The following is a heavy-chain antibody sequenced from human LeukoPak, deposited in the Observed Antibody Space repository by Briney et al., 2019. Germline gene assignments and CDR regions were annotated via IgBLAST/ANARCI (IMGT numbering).Heavy chain of an antibody. CDR1: GFTFDDYA. Sequence: GGSLRLSCAASGFTFDDYAMHWVRQAPGKGLEWVSLISGDGGSTYYADSVKGRFTISRDNSKNSLYLQMNSLRTEDTALYYCAKDIGLGATTNFFDYWGQGTLVTVSS. CDR3: AKDIGLGATTNFFDY. D-gene: IGHD1-26*01. V-gene: IGHV3-43*02. CDR2: ISGDGGST. J-gene: IGHJ4*02.